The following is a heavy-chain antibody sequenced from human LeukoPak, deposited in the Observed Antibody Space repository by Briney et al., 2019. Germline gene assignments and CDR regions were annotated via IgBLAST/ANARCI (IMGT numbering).Heavy chain of an antibody. CDR3: ANYGGYMLFDY. D-gene: IGHD5-12*01. J-gene: IGHJ4*02. CDR1: GYALTELS. V-gene: IGHV1-24*01. Sequence: ASVKVSCKVSGYALTELSMHWVRQAPGKGLEWVGGFHPEDGDTIYAQKFQGRVTMTEDTPTDTAYMELSSLRSEDTAVYYCANYGGYMLFDYWGQGTLVTVSS. CDR2: FHPEDGDT.